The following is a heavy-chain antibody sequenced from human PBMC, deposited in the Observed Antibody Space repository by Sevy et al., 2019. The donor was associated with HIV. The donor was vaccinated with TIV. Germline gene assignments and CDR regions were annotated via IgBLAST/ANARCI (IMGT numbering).Heavy chain of an antibody. CDR1: GFTFSANW. V-gene: IGHV3-7*01. CDR3: ADGTFRRLES. CDR2: IKGDGSDK. J-gene: IGHJ4*02. D-gene: IGHD3-16*01. Sequence: GGSLRLSCAASGFTFSANWMNWVRQAPGKGLEWVANIKGDGSDKHYVDSVEGRFTISRDNNKNLLYLQMNSLRVEDTVVYYCADGTFRRLESWGQGTLVTVSS.